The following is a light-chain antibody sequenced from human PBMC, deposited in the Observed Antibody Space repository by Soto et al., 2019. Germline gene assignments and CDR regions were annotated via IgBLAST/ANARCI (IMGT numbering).Light chain of an antibody. CDR1: QSVSSY. V-gene: IGKV3-11*01. Sequence: EIVLTQSPATLSLSPGERATLSCRASQSVSSYLAWYQQKPGQAPRLLIYDASNRATGIPARFSGSGSGTDFTLTINSLEPEDFSVYHCQQRSNWRRTFGQGTKEEIK. CDR3: QQRSNWRRT. J-gene: IGKJ1*01. CDR2: DAS.